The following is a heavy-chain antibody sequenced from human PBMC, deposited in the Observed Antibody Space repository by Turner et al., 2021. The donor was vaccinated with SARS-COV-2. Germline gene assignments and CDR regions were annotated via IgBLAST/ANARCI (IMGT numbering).Heavy chain of an antibody. CDR3: ARAPSYCSSTSCPPPFDY. CDR1: GFTFSNSA. V-gene: IGHV3-23*01. D-gene: IGHD2-2*01. J-gene: IGHJ4*02. CDR2: ISSSGGTT. Sequence: EVHLLESGGGLVPPGGSLRLSCAASGFTFSNSAMSWVRQAPGKGLEWVSTISSSGGTTYYAASVKGRFTISRDNSKNTLYLQMNSLRAGDTALYYCARAPSYCSSTSCPPPFDYWGQGTLVTVSS.